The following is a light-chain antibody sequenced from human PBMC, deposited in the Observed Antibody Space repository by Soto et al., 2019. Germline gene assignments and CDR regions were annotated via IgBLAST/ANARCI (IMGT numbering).Light chain of an antibody. V-gene: IGKV3-15*01. CDR1: QSVFSS. CDR2: HAA. CDR3: QQYHNWPA. J-gene: IGKJ1*01. Sequence: ETVMTQSPATLSVSPGERATLSCRASQSVFSSLAWYQHKPGQAPRLLIYHAATRATGIPARFRGSGSGTEFTLTISTLQSDDIAVYYCQQYHNWPAFGQGTKVEIK.